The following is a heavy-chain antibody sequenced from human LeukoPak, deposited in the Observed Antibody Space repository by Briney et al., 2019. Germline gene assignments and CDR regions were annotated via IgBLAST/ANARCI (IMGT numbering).Heavy chain of an antibody. CDR2: INPNSGGT. CDR3: ARDQAVTGLDY. D-gene: IGHD6-19*01. V-gene: IGHV1-2*04. CDR1: GYTFTGYY. Sequence: ASVKVSCKALGYTFTGYYMHWVRQAPGQGLEWMGWINPNSGGTNYTQKFQGWVTMTRDTSISTAYMELSRLRSDDTAVYYCARDQAVTGLDYWGQGTLVTVSS. J-gene: IGHJ4*02.